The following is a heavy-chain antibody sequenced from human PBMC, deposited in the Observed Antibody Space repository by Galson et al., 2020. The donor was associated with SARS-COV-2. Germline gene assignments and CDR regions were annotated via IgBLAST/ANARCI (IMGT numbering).Heavy chain of an antibody. D-gene: IGHD6-13*01. CDR3: ARLGGYSSSWSYSVSAYWYFDL. CDR1: GYSFTSYW. Sequence: KIGESLKISCKGSGYSFTSYWIGWVRQMPGKGLEWMGIIYPGDSDTRYSPSFQGQVTISADKSISTAYLQWSSLKASDTAMYYCARLGGYSSSWSYSVSAYWYFDLWGRGTLVTVSS. J-gene: IGHJ2*01. CDR2: IYPGDSDT. V-gene: IGHV5-51*01.